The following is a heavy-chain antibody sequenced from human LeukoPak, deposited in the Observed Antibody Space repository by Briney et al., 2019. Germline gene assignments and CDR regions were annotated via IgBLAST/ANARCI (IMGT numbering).Heavy chain of an antibody. CDR1: GFTFSSYA. D-gene: IGHD3-10*01. CDR3: ARGGLYYYGSGSYYSYYGMDV. CDR2: ISYDGSNK. J-gene: IGHJ6*02. V-gene: IGHV3-30-3*01. Sequence: GGSLRLSCAASGFTFSSYAMHWVRQAPGKGLEWVAVISYDGSNKYYADSVKGRFTISRDNSKNTLYLQMNSLRAEDTAVYYCARGGLYYYGSGSYYSYYGMDVWGQGTTVTVSS.